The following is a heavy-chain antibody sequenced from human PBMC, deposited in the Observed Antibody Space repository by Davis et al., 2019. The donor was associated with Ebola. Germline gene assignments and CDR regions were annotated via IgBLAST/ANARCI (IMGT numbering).Heavy chain of an antibody. CDR3: ARDLRIAVAPVGY. V-gene: IGHV3-11*04. Sequence: GESLKISCAASGFTFSDYYMSWIRQAPGKGLEWLSYIYTSGNTIYYADSVKGRFTISRDNAKNSLYLQMNSLRAEDTAVYYCARDLRIAVAPVGYWGQGTLVTVSS. CDR1: GFTFSDYY. D-gene: IGHD6-19*01. CDR2: IYTSGNTI. J-gene: IGHJ4*02.